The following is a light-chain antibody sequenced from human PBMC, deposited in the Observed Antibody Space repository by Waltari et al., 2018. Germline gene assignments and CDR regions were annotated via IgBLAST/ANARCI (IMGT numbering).Light chain of an antibody. Sequence: EIVMTQSPESLAVSLGERATINCKSSQSVLKSSTNKNYLAWYQHRQGQPPKLLFYWSSTRESGVPDRFSTSGSGTDFTLPISSLQAQDVAVYYCQQYTNAPVTFGGGTKMEIK. CDR3: QQYTNAPVT. J-gene: IGKJ4*01. V-gene: IGKV4-1*01. CDR1: QSVLKSSTNKNY. CDR2: WSS.